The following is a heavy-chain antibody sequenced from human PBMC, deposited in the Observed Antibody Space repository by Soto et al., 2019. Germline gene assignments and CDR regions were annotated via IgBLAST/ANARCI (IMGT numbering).Heavy chain of an antibody. CDR3: AGGDIVATTHDY. J-gene: IGHJ4*02. CDR1: GGSISSYY. Sequence: KTSETLSLTCTVSGGSISSYYWSWIRQPPGKGLEWIGYIYYSGSTNYNPSLKSRVTISVDTSKNQFSLKLSSVTAADTAVYYCAGGDIVATTHDYWGQGTLVTVSS. V-gene: IGHV4-59*01. D-gene: IGHD5-12*01. CDR2: IYYSGST.